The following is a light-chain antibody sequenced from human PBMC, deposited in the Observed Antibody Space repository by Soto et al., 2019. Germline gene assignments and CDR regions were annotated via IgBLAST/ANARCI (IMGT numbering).Light chain of an antibody. J-gene: IGKJ5*01. V-gene: IGKV3-20*01. CDR3: QQFGTSPPST. CDR2: GAS. Sequence: EMMLTQSPGTLSLSPGERATLSCRASQSVSSIYFAWYQQKPGQAPRLLIYGASSRATGIPDRFSGSGSGTDFTLTISRLEPEDFAVYYCQQFGTSPPSTFGQGTRLEIK. CDR1: QSVSSIY.